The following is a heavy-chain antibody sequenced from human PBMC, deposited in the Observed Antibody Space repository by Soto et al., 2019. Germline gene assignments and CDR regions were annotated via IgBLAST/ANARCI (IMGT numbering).Heavy chain of an antibody. Sequence: EVPLVESGGGLAQPGVSLRLSGSASGFTFSSYWMHWVRQAPGQGLVWVSHVNNDGSSTIYADSVRGRFTISRDNAKNTLYLEMNALRAGDTAVYFCARDARYYDMDGWGKGTTVTVSS. CDR1: GFTFSSYW. D-gene: IGHD6-6*01. CDR3: ARDARYYDMDG. V-gene: IGHV3-74*01. CDR2: VNNDGSST. J-gene: IGHJ6*03.